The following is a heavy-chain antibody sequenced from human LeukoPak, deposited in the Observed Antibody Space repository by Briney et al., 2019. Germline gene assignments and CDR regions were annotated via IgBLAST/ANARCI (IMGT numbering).Heavy chain of an antibody. CDR3: ARVARIQLWLLVDY. Sequence: SETLSLTCAVSGGSISSSNWWSWVHQPPGKGLEWIGEIYHSGSTNYNPSLKSRVTISVDKSKNQFSLKLSSVTAADTAVYYCARVARIQLWLLVDYWGQGTLVTVSS. J-gene: IGHJ4*02. CDR1: GGSISSSNW. V-gene: IGHV4-4*02. CDR2: IYHSGST. D-gene: IGHD5-18*01.